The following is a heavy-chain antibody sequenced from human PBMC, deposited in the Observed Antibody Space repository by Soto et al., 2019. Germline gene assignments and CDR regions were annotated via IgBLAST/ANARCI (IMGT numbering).Heavy chain of an antibody. D-gene: IGHD3-9*01. CDR1: GYTFTGYY. J-gene: IGHJ3*02. Sequence: ASVKVSCKASGYTFTGYYMHWVRQAPGQGLEWMGWINPNSGGTNYAQQVQGWVTMTRDTSISTAYMELSRLRSDDTAGYYCAREYYDILTGRQDAFDIWGQGTMVTVSS. V-gene: IGHV1-2*04. CDR2: INPNSGGT. CDR3: AREYYDILTGRQDAFDI.